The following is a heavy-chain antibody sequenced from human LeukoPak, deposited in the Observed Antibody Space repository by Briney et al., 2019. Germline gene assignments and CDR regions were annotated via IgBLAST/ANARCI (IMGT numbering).Heavy chain of an antibody. CDR3: AKGPTGDRNLGYFDL. Sequence: PGGSLRLSCAASGFTFDDYAMHWVRQAPGKGLEWVSGISWNSGSIGYADSVKGRFTISRDNAKNSLYLQMNSLRAEDTALYYCAKGPTGDRNLGYFDLWGRGTLVTVSS. CDR2: ISWNSGSI. D-gene: IGHD7-27*01. CDR1: GFTFDDYA. V-gene: IGHV3-9*01. J-gene: IGHJ2*01.